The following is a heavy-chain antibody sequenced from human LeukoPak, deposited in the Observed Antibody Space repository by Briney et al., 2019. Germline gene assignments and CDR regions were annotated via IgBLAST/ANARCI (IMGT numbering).Heavy chain of an antibody. Sequence: GGSLRLSCAASGFTFGSYALSWVRQAPGKGLEWVSTVSGSGDATYYADSVKGRFTVSRGDSKNTLHLQMDSLRAEDTALYYCAKGNTGSAYSAVDHWGQGTLVTVSS. J-gene: IGHJ4*02. CDR3: AKGNTGSAYSAVDH. D-gene: IGHD2-15*01. V-gene: IGHV3-23*01. CDR1: GFTFGSYA. CDR2: VSGSGDAT.